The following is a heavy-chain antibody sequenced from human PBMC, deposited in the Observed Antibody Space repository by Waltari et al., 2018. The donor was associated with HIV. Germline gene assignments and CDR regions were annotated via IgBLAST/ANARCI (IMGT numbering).Heavy chain of an antibody. D-gene: IGHD3-22*01. CDR2: ISGSGGST. CDR1: GFTFSSYA. J-gene: IGHJ6*02. V-gene: IGHV3-23*01. Sequence: EVQLLESGGGLVQPGGSLRLSCAASGFTFSSYAMSWVRPAPGKGLEWVSAISGSGGSTYYADSVKGRFTISRDNSKNTLYLQMNSLRAEDTAVYYCAKAGDSSGYYLGYYYGMDVWGQGTTVTVSS. CDR3: AKAGDSSGYYLGYYYGMDV.